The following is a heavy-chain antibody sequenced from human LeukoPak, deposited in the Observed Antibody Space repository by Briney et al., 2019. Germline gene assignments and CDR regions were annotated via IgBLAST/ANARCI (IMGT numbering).Heavy chain of an antibody. Sequence: ASVKVSCKASGGTFSSYAISWVRQTPGQGLEWMRGIIPIFGTANYAQKFQGRVTITADKSTSTAYMELSSLRSEDTAVYYCARAAPYYDILTGYYLLNWFDPWGQGTLVTVSS. V-gene: IGHV1-69*06. J-gene: IGHJ5*02. CDR1: GGTFSSYA. CDR3: ARAAPYYDILTGYYLLNWFDP. CDR2: IIPIFGTA. D-gene: IGHD3-9*01.